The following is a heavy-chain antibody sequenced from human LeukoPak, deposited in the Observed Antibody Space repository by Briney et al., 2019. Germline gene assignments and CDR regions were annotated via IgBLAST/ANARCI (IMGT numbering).Heavy chain of an antibody. J-gene: IGHJ3*02. CDR3: ARDRDYYGSGSLFAFDI. CDR2: INPSGGST. Sequence: ASVKVSCKASGYTFTSYYMHWVRQAPGQGLEWMGIINPSGGSTSYAQKFQGRVTMTRDMSTSTVYMELSSLRSEDTAVYYCARDRDYYGSGSLFAFDIWGQGTMVAVSS. D-gene: IGHD3-10*01. V-gene: IGHV1-46*01. CDR1: GYTFTSYY.